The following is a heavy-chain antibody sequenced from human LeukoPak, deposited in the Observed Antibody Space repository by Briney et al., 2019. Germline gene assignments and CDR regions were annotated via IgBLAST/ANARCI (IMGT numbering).Heavy chain of an antibody. J-gene: IGHJ5*02. CDR2: INHSGST. CDR1: GGSFSGYY. CDR3: ARLRITMVRGVTKYNWFDP. V-gene: IGHV4-34*01. D-gene: IGHD3-10*01. Sequence: SETLSLTCAVYGGSFSGYYWSWIRQPPGKGLEWIGEINHSGSTNYNPSLKSRVTISVDTSKNQFSLKLSSVTAADTAVYYCARLRITMVRGVTKYNWFDPWGQGTLVTVSS.